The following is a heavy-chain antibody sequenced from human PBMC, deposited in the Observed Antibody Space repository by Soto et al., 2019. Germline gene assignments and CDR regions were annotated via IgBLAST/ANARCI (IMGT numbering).Heavy chain of an antibody. J-gene: IGHJ4*02. D-gene: IGHD5-18*01. CDR2: ISGSSSYI. CDR3: AQLIRGSGYRYHYLDY. Sequence: EVQRVESGGGLVKPGGSLRLSCAASGFTFSSYSMNCFRQAPGKGLEWFSAISGSSSYIYYADSVKGRFTISRDNANNSLYLQMNSLRAEDTSVYYCAQLIRGSGYRYHYLDYWGQGTLVSVSS. V-gene: IGHV3-21*01. CDR1: GFTFSSYS.